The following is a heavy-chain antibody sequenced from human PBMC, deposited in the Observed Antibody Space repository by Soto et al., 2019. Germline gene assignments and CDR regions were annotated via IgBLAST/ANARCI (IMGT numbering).Heavy chain of an antibody. J-gene: IGHJ4*02. CDR3: AKDLDDYSSAIDF. V-gene: IGHV3-23*01. Sequence: EVQLLESGGGLVQPGGSLRLSCVGSGFSFRTYARNWVRQAPGKGLEWVSGISGSGGSGRGFYADPVKGRFTISRDNSKNTLYLEMNSLRAEDTAVYYCAKDLDDYSSAIDFWGQGTLVTVSS. CDR2: ISGSGGSGRG. D-gene: IGHD4-4*01. CDR1: GFSFRTYA.